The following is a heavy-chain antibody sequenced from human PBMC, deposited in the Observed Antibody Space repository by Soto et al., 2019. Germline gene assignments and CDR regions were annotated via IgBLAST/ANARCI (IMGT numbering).Heavy chain of an antibody. Sequence: SETLSLTCTVSGGSISSYYWSWIRQPPGKGLEWIGYIYYSGSTNYNPSLKSRVTISVDTSKNQFSLKLSSVTAADTAVYYCARHTTFSEYSGYEDYWGQGTLVTVSS. CDR2: IYYSGST. D-gene: IGHD5-12*01. CDR3: ARHTTFSEYSGYEDY. CDR1: GGSISSYY. J-gene: IGHJ4*02. V-gene: IGHV4-59*08.